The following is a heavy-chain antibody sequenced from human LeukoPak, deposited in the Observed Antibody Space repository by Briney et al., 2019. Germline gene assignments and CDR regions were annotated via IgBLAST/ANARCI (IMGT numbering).Heavy chain of an antibody. V-gene: IGHV5-51*01. Sequence: GESLKISCHGSGYSFTSYWIGWVRQMHGKGRGWVGTPYLGGSDTTYSPPIQGQVTISADKSTSTAYLKWSSLKASDTAIYYCARLGEPRYYFDYWGQGTLVTVSS. J-gene: IGHJ4*02. CDR3: ARLGEPRYYFDY. CDR2: PYLGGSDT. D-gene: IGHD3-10*01. CDR1: GYSFTSYW.